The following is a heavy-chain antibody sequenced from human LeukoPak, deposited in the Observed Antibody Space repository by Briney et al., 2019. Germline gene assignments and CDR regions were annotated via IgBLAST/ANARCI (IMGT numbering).Heavy chain of an antibody. CDR1: GYTFTGYY. CDR3: ARDMDSSGQGVDP. J-gene: IGHJ5*02. Sequence: ASVKVSCKASGYTFTGYYMHWVRQAPGQGLEWMGWINPNSGGTNYAQKFQGRVTMTRDTSISTAHMELSRLRSDDTAVYYCARDMDSSGQGVDPWGQGTLGTVSS. D-gene: IGHD3-22*01. CDR2: INPNSGGT. V-gene: IGHV1-2*02.